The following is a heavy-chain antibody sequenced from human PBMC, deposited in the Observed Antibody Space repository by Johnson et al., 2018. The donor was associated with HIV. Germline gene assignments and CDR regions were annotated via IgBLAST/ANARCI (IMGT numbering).Heavy chain of an antibody. V-gene: IGHV3-30*19. J-gene: IGHJ3*02. CDR1: GFSFSSYG. D-gene: IGHD3-10*01. CDR3: AKGVGSIGGAFDI. CDR2: ISYDGSNK. Sequence: QVQLVESGGGVVQPGGSLRLSCATSGFSFSSYGMYWVRQAPGKGLEWVAVISYDGSNKYYADSVKGRFTISRDNSKNTLYLQMNSLRAEDTAVYYCAKGVGSIGGAFDIWGQGTMVIVS.